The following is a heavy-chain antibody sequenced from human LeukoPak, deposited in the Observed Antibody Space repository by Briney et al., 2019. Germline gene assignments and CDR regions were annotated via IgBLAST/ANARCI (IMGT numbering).Heavy chain of an antibody. D-gene: IGHD6-19*01. Sequence: SETLSLTCTVSGGSISSSNYYWGWDRQPPGQGLEWIGNIYYSGSAYYNPSLKSRVTISVDTSKNQFSLKLSSVTAADTAVYLCVKAVGAEWFDPWGQGTLVTVSS. CDR1: GGSISSSNYY. V-gene: IGHV4-39*01. CDR3: VKAVGAEWFDP. CDR2: IYYSGSA. J-gene: IGHJ5*02.